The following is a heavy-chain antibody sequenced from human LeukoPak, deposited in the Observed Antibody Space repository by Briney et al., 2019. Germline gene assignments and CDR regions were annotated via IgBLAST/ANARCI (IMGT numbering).Heavy chain of an antibody. CDR2: IGDSGANT. Sequence: PGGSLRLSCAASGFTFSNYAMIWVRQTPGKGLEWVSAIGDSGANTYYADSVKGRFTISRDNSKNTLYLQMNSLRAEDTAIYSCARQVGPDYWGQGTLVTVSP. CDR3: ARQVGPDY. CDR1: GFTFSNYA. D-gene: IGHD1-26*01. J-gene: IGHJ4*02. V-gene: IGHV3-23*01.